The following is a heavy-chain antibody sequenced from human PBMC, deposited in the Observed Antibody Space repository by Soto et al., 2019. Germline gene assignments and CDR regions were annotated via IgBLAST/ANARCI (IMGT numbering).Heavy chain of an antibody. Sequence: PSETLSLTCTVSGGSISSGDYYWSWIRQPPGKGLEWIGYIYYSGSTYYNPSLKSRVTISVDTSKNQFSLKLSSVTAADTAVYYCARVNWNYGYYGMDVWGQGTTVTVSS. D-gene: IGHD1-7*01. CDR1: GGSISSGDYY. J-gene: IGHJ6*02. V-gene: IGHV4-30-4*01. CDR3: ARVNWNYGYYGMDV. CDR2: IYYSGST.